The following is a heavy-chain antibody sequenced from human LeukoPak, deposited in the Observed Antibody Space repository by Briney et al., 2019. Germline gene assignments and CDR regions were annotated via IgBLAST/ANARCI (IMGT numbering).Heavy chain of an antibody. D-gene: IGHD2-2*01. J-gene: IGHJ4*02. V-gene: IGHV4-59*08. CDR3: ARLGSVAMPFDY. CDR1: GGSMNNYY. CDR2: SYYSGST. Sequence: SETLSLTCTVSGGSMNNYYWNWIRQPPGKGLEWIGYSYYSGSTNYNPSLKSRVHISVDTSKNQFSLNLSSVTAADTAVYYCARLGSVAMPFDYWGQGTLVTVSS.